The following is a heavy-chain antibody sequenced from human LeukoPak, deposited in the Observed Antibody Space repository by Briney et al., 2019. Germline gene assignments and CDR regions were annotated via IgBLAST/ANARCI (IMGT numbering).Heavy chain of an antibody. CDR1: GFTFSSYA. CDR3: ARSMVRGMDV. D-gene: IGHD3-10*01. J-gene: IGHJ6*02. CDR2: ISYDGSNK. Sequence: GRSLRLSCAASGFTFSSYAMHWVRQAPGKGLEWVAVISYDGSNKYYADSVKGRFTISRDNSKNTLYLQMNSLRAEDTAVYYCARSMVRGMDVWGQGTTVTVSS. V-gene: IGHV3-30-3*01.